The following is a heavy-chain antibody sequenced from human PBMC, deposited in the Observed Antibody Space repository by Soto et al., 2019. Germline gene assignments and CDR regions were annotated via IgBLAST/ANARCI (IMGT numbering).Heavy chain of an antibody. J-gene: IGHJ4*02. V-gene: IGHV3-23*01. D-gene: IGHD6-19*01. CDR3: AKDRAGSGWRTLDH. Sequence: EVQLLESGGSLVHPGGSLRLSCAASGFSFSYFAMSWVRQAPGKGLEWVAAISGSGGNTYYADSVKGRFTISRDNSKNTLFLQMNSLRDEDTAVYYCAKDRAGSGWRTLDHWGQGTLVTVSS. CDR2: ISGSGGNT. CDR1: GFSFSYFA.